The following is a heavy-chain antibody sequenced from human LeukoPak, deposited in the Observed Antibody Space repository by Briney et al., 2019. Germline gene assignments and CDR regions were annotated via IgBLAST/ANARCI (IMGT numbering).Heavy chain of an antibody. CDR2: INPNIGDT. V-gene: IGHV1-2*02. D-gene: IGHD3-9*01. J-gene: IGHJ5*02. CDR1: GYSFSSYG. Sequence: ASVKVSCKASGYSFSSYGIIWVRQAPGQGLEWMGWINPNIGDTNYAQKFQDRVTMTGDTSINTAYMELSRLRSDDTAVFYCARSYYDVLTGNYMWLAPWGQGTLVTVSS. CDR3: ARSYYDVLTGNYMWLAP.